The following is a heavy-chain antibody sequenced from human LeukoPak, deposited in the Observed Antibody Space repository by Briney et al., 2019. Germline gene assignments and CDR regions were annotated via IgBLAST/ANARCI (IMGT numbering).Heavy chain of an antibody. D-gene: IGHD3-3*01. CDR3: ARSRARSITIFGVAAHWFDP. Sequence: PSDTLSLTRAVYGGSFSGYYWSWIRQPPGKGLEWIGEINHSGSTNYNPSLKSRVTISVDTSKNQFSLKLSSVTAADTAVYYCARSRARSITIFGVAAHWFDPWGQGTLVTVSS. J-gene: IGHJ5*02. V-gene: IGHV4-34*01. CDR1: GGSFSGYY. CDR2: INHSGST.